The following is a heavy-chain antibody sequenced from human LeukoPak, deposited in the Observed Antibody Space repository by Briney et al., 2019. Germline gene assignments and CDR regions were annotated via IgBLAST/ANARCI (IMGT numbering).Heavy chain of an antibody. CDR1: GFTFSSYG. D-gene: IGHD1-26*01. V-gene: IGHV3-33*01. CDR3: ARGGISGSYCDGLGY. J-gene: IGHJ4*02. Sequence: PGRSLRLSCAASGFTFSSYGMHWVRQAPGKGLEWVAVIWYDGSNKYYADSVKGRFTISRDNSRNTLYLQMNSLRAEDTAVYYCARGGISGSYCDGLGYWGQGTLVTVSS. CDR2: IWYDGSNK.